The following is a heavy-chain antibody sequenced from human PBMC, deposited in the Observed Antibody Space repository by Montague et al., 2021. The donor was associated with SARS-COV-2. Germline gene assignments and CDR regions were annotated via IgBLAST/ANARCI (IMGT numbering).Heavy chain of an antibody. Sequence: ETLSLTCTVSGGSISSSSYYWGWIRQPPGKGLEWIGSIYYSGSTYYNPSLKSRVTISVDTSKNQFSLKLSSVTAADTAVYYCARHLVYCSSTSCYEGRFDPWGQGTLVTVSS. J-gene: IGHJ5*02. D-gene: IGHD2-2*01. CDR2: IYYSGST. CDR3: ARHLVYCSSTSCYEGRFDP. V-gene: IGHV4-39*01. CDR1: GGSISSSSYY.